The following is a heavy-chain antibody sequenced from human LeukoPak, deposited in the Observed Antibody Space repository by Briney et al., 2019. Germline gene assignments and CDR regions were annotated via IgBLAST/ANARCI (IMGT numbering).Heavy chain of an antibody. Sequence: PGGSLRLSCAASGFTFSSYWMSWVRQAPGKGLEWVANIKQDGSEKYYVDSVKGRFTISRDNAKNSLYLQMNSLRAEDTAVYYCARGAPSYDYVWGSYRSRPYYFDYWGQGTLVTVSS. CDR2: IKQDGSEK. CDR1: GFTFSSYW. D-gene: IGHD3-16*02. CDR3: ARGAPSYDYVWGSYRSRPYYFDY. J-gene: IGHJ4*02. V-gene: IGHV3-7*01.